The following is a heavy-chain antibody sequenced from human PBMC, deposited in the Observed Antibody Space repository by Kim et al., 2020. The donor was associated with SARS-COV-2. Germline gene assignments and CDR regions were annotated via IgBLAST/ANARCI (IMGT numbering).Heavy chain of an antibody. V-gene: IGHV3-9*01. Sequence: GGSLRLSCAASGFTFDDYAMHWVRQAPGKGLEWVSGISWNSGSIGYADSVKGRFTISRDNAKNSLYLQMNSLRAEDTALYYCAKDSSPYSGYEYYYGMDV. CDR1: GFTFDDYA. D-gene: IGHD5-12*01. J-gene: IGHJ6*01. CDR2: ISWNSGSI. CDR3: AKDSSPYSGYEYYYGMDV.